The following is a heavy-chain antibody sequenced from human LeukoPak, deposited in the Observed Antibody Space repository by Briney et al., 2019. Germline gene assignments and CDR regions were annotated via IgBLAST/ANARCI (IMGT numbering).Heavy chain of an antibody. CDR1: GFTFSSYG. D-gene: IGHD6-19*01. CDR3: AKGGAVAAKWRFDY. CDR2: ITGSGSST. J-gene: IGHJ4*02. V-gene: IGHV3-23*01. Sequence: GGSLRLSCAASGFTFSSYGMTWVRQAPGKGLEWFSAITGSGSSTYYADSVKGRFTISRDNSKNTLYLQMNSLRAEDTAVYYCAKGGAVAAKWRFDYWGQGTLVTVSS.